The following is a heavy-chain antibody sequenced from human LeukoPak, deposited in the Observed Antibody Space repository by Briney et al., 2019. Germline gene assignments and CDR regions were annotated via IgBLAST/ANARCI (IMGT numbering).Heavy chain of an antibody. CDR2: IHPHGIF. J-gene: IGHJ4*02. Sequence: PSETLSLTCAVYGGSYDDYYCSWIRQPPGKGLEWIGEIHPHGIFYYNSSLTSRVTISIDTSKSQFSLRLTSVTAADTAFYYCARGRDRSKAGDHWGQGSLVTVSS. CDR3: ARGRDRSKAGDH. V-gene: IGHV4-34*01. D-gene: IGHD5-24*01. CDR1: GGSYDDYY.